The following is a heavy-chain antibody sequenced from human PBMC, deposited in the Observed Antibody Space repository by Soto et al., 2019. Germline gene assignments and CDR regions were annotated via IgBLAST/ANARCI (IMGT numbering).Heavy chain of an antibody. CDR1: GDSVSSNRAA. Sequence: PLQTLSLTCAISGDSVSSNRAAWNWIRQSPSRGLEWLGRTYYRSKWYHDYAVSVKSRITINPDTSKNQFSLQLNSVTPEDTAVYYCTRDLPPYIHGDTSWFDPWGQGTPVTVSS. J-gene: IGHJ5*02. D-gene: IGHD7-27*01. CDR3: TRDLPPYIHGDTSWFDP. CDR2: TYYRSKWYH. V-gene: IGHV6-1*01.